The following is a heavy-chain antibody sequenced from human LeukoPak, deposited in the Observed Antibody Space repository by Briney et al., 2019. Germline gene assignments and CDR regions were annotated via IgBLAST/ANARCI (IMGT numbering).Heavy chain of an antibody. V-gene: IGHV3-49*04. CDR3: ITGSYSPNFDY. Sequence: PRGSLRLSCTASGFNFGDYAMSRVRQAPGKGLERVGFIRSKAYGGTAEYAASVKGRLTISRDDSKTIAYLQMNSLKTEYTAVYYCITGSYSPNFDYWGQGTLVTVSS. D-gene: IGHD3-10*01. J-gene: IGHJ4*02. CDR2: IRSKAYGGTA. CDR1: GFNFGDYA.